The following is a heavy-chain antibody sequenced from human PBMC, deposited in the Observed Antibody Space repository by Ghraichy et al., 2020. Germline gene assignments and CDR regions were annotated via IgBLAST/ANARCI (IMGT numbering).Heavy chain of an antibody. V-gene: IGHV4-34*01. CDR2: IDVRGTT. CDR3: VRATIRDGMDV. CDR1: GGSFRDFL. D-gene: IGHD3-3*01. Sequence: QTLSLTCALYGGSFRDFLWTWIRQSPGEGLEYIGEIDVRGTTDHNPSLRSRVTMSVDTSSNHFSLKLTSVTAADTAIYYFVRATIRDGMDVWGQGTTVLVSS. J-gene: IGHJ6*02.